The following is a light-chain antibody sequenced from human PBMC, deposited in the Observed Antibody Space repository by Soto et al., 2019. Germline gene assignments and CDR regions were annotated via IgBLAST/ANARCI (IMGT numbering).Light chain of an antibody. CDR2: DPS. J-gene: IGKJ1*01. V-gene: IGKV3-20*01. CDR1: QTVISNS. CDR3: QLYGGSPKT. Sequence: ETVLTQSPGTLSLSPGEGGTLSCRASQTVISNSLAWYQQKPGQPPRLLIHDPSTKAPGIPDRFSGSRFATDFSLTISTLATEDFGVYYCQLYGGSPKTFGQGPKVEIK.